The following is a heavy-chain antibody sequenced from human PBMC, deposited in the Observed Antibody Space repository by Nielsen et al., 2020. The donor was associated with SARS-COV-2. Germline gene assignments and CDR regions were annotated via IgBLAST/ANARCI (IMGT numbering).Heavy chain of an antibody. V-gene: IGHV1-3*01. D-gene: IGHD6-19*01. CDR1: RYVFASYA. J-gene: IGHJ4*02. CDR3: AREGTGYSNGWFSDY. CDR2: INAGNGNT. Sequence: ASVKVSCKASRYVFASYAIHWVRQAPGQRLEWMGWINAGNGNTKYSQKFEGRVTITRDTSASTAYMELSSLTSEDTAVYFCAREGTGYSNGWFSDYWGQGTLVTVSS.